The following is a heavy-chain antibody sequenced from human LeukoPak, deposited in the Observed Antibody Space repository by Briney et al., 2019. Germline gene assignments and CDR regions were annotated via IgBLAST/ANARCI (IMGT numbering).Heavy chain of an antibody. Sequence: GGSLRLSCAASGFTFSRYGMHWVRQAPGKGLEWVAVIWYDGSNKYYADSVKGRFTISRDNSKNTLYLQMNSLRAEDTAVYYCARVRGASYYYYYGMDVWGQGTTVTVSS. CDR2: IWYDGSNK. V-gene: IGHV3-33*01. CDR3: ARVRGASYYYYYGMDV. D-gene: IGHD3-10*01. J-gene: IGHJ6*02. CDR1: GFTFSRYG.